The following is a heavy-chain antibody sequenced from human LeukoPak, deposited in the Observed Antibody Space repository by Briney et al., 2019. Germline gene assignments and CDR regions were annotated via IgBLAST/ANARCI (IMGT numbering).Heavy chain of an antibody. CDR1: GGSFSGYY. V-gene: IGHV4-34*01. J-gene: IGHJ4*02. CDR3: ARGRGSGWRVFWS. Sequence: SETLSLTCAVYGGSFSGYYWSWIRQPPGKGLEWIGEINHSGSTNYNPSLKSRVTISVDTSKNQFSLKLSSVTAADTAVYYCARGRGSGWRVFWSWGQGTLVTVSS. CDR2: INHSGST. D-gene: IGHD6-19*01.